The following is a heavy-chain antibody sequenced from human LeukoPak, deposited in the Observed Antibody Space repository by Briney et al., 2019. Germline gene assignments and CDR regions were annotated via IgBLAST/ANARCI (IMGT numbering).Heavy chain of an antibody. V-gene: IGHV3-74*01. CDR1: GFTFRDYW. CDR2: IKSDGSSP. CDR3: ARGPFDY. J-gene: IGHJ4*02. Sequence: GGSLRLSCAASGFTFRDYWMQWVRQVPGKGLVWVSRIKSDGSSPSYADSVRGRFTISRDNAKNTLFLQMNSLRAEDTAVYYCARGPFDYWGLGTLVTVSS.